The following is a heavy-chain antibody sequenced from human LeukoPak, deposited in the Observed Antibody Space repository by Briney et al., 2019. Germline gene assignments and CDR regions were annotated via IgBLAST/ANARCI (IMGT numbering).Heavy chain of an antibody. D-gene: IGHD6-19*01. CDR3: ARDGRRLAVAGTFGDAFDI. V-gene: IGHV1-18*01. Sequence: GASVKVSCKASGGTFSSYAISWVRQAPGQGLEWMGWISAYNGNTNYAQKLQGRVTMTTDTSTSTAYMELRSLRSDDTAVYYCARDGRRLAVAGTFGDAFDIWGQGTMVTVSS. CDR2: ISAYNGNT. J-gene: IGHJ3*02. CDR1: GGTFSSYA.